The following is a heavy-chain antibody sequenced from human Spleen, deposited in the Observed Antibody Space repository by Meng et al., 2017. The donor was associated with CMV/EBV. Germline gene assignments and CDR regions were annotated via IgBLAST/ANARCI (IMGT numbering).Heavy chain of an antibody. CDR1: GFTFSDYY. Sequence: GESLKISCAASGFTFSDYYMSWIRQAPGKGLEWVSYISSGGSTIYYADSVKGRFTISRDNAKNSLYLQMNSLRAEDTAVYYCARGPREYYDILFDYWGQGTLVTVSS. J-gene: IGHJ4*02. V-gene: IGHV3-11*04. CDR2: ISSGGSTI. D-gene: IGHD3-9*01. CDR3: ARGPREYYDILFDY.